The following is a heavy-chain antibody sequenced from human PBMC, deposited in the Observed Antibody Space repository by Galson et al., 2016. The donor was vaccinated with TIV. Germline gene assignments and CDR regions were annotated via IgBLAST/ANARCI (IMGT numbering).Heavy chain of an antibody. D-gene: IGHD2-15*01. CDR3: VRDRPSEDYYGD. CDR1: GFTSSDAW. J-gene: IGHJ4*02. V-gene: IGHV3-15*05. CDR2: IKSKAAGGAT. Sequence: SLRLSCAASGFTSSDAWMTWVRQAPGKGLEWVGRIKSKAAGGATDYGAPVKGRFTISRDDSGSTLYLQMNSLKTEDTALYFCVRDRPSEDYYGDWGQGALVTVSS.